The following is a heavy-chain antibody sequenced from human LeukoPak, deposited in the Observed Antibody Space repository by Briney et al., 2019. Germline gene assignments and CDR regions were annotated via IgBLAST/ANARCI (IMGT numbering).Heavy chain of an antibody. D-gene: IGHD3-10*01. J-gene: IGHJ6*03. CDR2: INPNSGGT. CDR3: ARVKVTLVRGVRDYYYMDV. Sequence: VASVKVSCKASGYTFTGYYMHWVRQAPGQGLEWMGWINPNSGGTNYAQKFQGRVTMTRDTSISTVYMELSRLTSDDTAVYYCARVKVTLVRGVRDYYYMDVWGKGTTVTVSS. V-gene: IGHV1-2*02. CDR1: GYTFTGYY.